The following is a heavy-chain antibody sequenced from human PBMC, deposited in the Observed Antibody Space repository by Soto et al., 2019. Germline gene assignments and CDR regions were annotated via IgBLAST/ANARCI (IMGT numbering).Heavy chain of an antibody. CDR1: GYTFTRYG. Sequence: QVQLVQSGAEVKKPGASVKVSCKASGYTFTRYGISWVRQAPGQGLEWVGWISAYNGNTNNAQKLQGRVTMTKDTSTSTVYMELRSLRSDDTAVYYCARLDSDYDYYYAMDVWGQGTTVTVSS. CDR3: ARLDSDYDYYYAMDV. CDR2: ISAYNGNT. J-gene: IGHJ6*02. V-gene: IGHV1-18*01. D-gene: IGHD5-18*01.